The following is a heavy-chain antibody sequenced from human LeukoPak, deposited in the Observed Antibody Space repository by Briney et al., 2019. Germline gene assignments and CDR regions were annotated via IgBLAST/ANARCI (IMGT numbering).Heavy chain of an antibody. CDR2: INSYGSST. Sequence: GGSLRLSCAASGFTFSSYWMHWVRQAPGKGLLWVSRINSYGSSTDYADSVKGRFTIPRDNAKNTLYLQMNSLRAEDTAVYYCVRESTFSGTTHSFDYWGQGTLVTVSS. CDR1: GFTFSSYW. CDR3: VRESTFSGTTHSFDY. J-gene: IGHJ4*02. D-gene: IGHD1-1*01. V-gene: IGHV3-74*01.